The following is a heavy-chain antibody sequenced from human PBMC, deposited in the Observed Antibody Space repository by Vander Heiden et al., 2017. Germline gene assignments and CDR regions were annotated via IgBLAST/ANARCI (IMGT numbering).Heavy chain of an antibody. V-gene: IGHV3-43*01. Sequence: EVQLVESGGGVVLPGGYLRLSCAASGFTFDGYTMHWVRQSPGKGLEWLSLISWEGGARYYADSVKGRFTISRDNSKNSLFLQMNSLRTEDTAFYYCAKDFRSGKSSGFDSWGQGTLVTVSS. D-gene: IGHD6-19*01. CDR1: GFTFDGYT. J-gene: IGHJ4*02. CDR3: AKDFRSGKSSGFDS. CDR2: ISWEGGAR.